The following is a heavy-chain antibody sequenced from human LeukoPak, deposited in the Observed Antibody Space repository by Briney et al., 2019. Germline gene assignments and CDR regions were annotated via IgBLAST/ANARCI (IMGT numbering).Heavy chain of an antibody. Sequence: GSLRLSCAASGFPFSSYDMHWVRQATGKGLEWVSAICTAGDTYYPGSVKGRFTISRENAKNSLYLQMNSLRAGDTAVYYCARGGNYYDSSGYYSNPIFTYWGREPWSPSPQ. CDR3: ARGGNYYDSSGYYSNPIFTY. J-gene: IGHJ4*02. V-gene: IGHV3-13*01. D-gene: IGHD3-22*01. CDR2: ICTAGDT. CDR1: GFPFSSYD.